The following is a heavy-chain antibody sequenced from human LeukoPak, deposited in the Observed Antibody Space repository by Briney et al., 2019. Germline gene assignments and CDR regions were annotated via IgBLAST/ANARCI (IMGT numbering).Heavy chain of an antibody. CDR3: ARDHYYGSGSYTFDY. V-gene: IGHV1-2*02. D-gene: IGHD3-10*01. Sequence: ASVKVSCKASGYTFTGYYMYWVRQAPGQGLEWMGWMNPNSGGTNYAQKFHGRVTMTRDTSISTAYMELSRLRSDDTAVYYCARDHYYGSGSYTFDYWGQGTLVTVSS. J-gene: IGHJ4*02. CDR2: MNPNSGGT. CDR1: GYTFTGYY.